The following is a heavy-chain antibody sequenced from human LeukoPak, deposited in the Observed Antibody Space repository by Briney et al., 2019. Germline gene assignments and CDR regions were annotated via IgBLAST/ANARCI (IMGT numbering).Heavy chain of an antibody. V-gene: IGHV3-7*01. CDR2: TKPDGSAE. CDR1: GFSFRNYW. D-gene: IGHD2-15*01. Sequence: GGSLRLSCAASGFSFRNYWMGWVRQAPGKGLEWVANTKPDGSAEYYADSVRGRFTASRDNANNLLYLQMNRLRAEDTAVYCCARDGGLHTNFDYWGQGTLLTVSS. J-gene: IGHJ4*02. CDR3: ARDGGLHTNFDY.